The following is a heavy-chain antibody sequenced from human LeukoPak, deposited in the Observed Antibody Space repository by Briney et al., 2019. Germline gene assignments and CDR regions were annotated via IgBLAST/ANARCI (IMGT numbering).Heavy chain of an antibody. CDR1: GFTFSDYY. V-gene: IGHV3-11*04. J-gene: IGHJ6*03. CDR3: AREHYFYYMDG. Sequence: GGSLRLSCAASGFTFSDYYMSWIRQAPGKGLEWVSYIGKSGTTIYYADSVKGRFTISRDNAENSLYLQMNSLRAEDTAVYYCAREHYFYYMDGWGKGTTVTVSS. CDR2: IGKSGTTI.